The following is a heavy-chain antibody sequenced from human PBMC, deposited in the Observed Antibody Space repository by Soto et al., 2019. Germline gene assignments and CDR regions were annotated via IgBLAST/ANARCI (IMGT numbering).Heavy chain of an antibody. D-gene: IGHD1-26*01. CDR1: GFTFSSYA. Sequence: EVQLLESGGGLVQPGGSLRLSCAASGFTFSSYAMSWVRQAPGKGLEWVSAISGSGGSTYYADSVKGRFTISRDNSKNTLYLQMSSLRAEDTAVYSCAKDSGSYYYYYYGMDVWGRGTTVTVSS. CDR2: ISGSGGST. CDR3: AKDSGSYYYYYYGMDV. J-gene: IGHJ6*02. V-gene: IGHV3-23*01.